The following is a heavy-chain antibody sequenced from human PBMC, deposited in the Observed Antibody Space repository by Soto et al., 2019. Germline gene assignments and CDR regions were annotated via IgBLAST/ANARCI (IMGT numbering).Heavy chain of an antibody. CDR2: ISSSGSTI. CDR1: GFTFSDYY. V-gene: IGHV3-11*01. J-gene: IGHJ6*02. D-gene: IGHD6-13*01. CDR3: ARGYSSSWHHYRMDV. Sequence: PGGSLRLSCAASGFTFSDYYMSWIRQAPGKGLEWVSYISSSGSTIYYADSVKGRFTISRDNAKNSLYLQMNSLRAEDTAVYYCARGYSSSWHHYRMDVWGQGTTVTVSS.